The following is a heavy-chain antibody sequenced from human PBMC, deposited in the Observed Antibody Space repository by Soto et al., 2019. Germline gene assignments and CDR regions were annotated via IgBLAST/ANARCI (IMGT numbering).Heavy chain of an antibody. D-gene: IGHD6-19*01. CDR1: GYTFTSYA. Sequence: ASVKVSCKASGYTFTSYAMHWVRQAPGQRLEWMGWINAGNGNTKYSQKFQGRVTITRDTSASTAYMELSSLRSEDTAVYYCARGEQWLYYFDYWGQGTLVTVSS. CDR2: INAGNGNT. V-gene: IGHV1-3*01. J-gene: IGHJ4*02. CDR3: ARGEQWLYYFDY.